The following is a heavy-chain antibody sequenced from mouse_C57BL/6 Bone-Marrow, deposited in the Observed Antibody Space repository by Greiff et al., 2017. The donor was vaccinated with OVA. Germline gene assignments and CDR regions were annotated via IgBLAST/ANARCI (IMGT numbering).Heavy chain of an antibody. D-gene: IGHD2-10*02. CDR1: GYTFTSYW. CDR2: IDPSDSYT. CDR3: ARRGYGNYVFAY. J-gene: IGHJ3*01. V-gene: IGHV1-59*01. Sequence: QVQLQQPGAELVRPGTSVKLSCKASGYTFTSYWMHWVKQRPGQGLEWIGVIDPSDSYTNYNQKFKGKATLTVDTSSSKAYMQLSSLTSEDSAVYYCARRGYGNYVFAYWGQGTLVTVSA.